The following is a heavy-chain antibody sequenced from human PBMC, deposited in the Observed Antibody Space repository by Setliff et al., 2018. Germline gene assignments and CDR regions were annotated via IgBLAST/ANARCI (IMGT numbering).Heavy chain of an antibody. D-gene: IGHD2-21*02. CDR3: ARDLGHGGDSDY. V-gene: IGHV4-4*07. Sequence: SETLSLTCTVSGGAISSYYWSWIRQPAGKGLEWIGHIYIGGSANYNPSLKSRVTMSIDTSKNQFSLKENSVTAADTAVYYCARDLGHGGDSDYWGQGILVTVSS. CDR1: GGAISSYY. J-gene: IGHJ4*02. CDR2: IYIGGSA.